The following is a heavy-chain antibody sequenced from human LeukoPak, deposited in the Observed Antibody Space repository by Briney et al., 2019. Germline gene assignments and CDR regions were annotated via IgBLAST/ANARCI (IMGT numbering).Heavy chain of an antibody. CDR2: IYYSGST. Sequence: KPSETLSLTCAVSGGSISSSNWWSWVRQPPGKGLEWIGYIYYSGSTNYNPSLKSRVTISVDTSKNQFSLKLSSVTAADTAVYYCARHAHCGGDCYSKDNWFDPWGQGTLVTVSS. CDR3: ARHAHCGGDCYSKDNWFDP. J-gene: IGHJ5*02. CDR1: GGSISSSNW. D-gene: IGHD2-21*02. V-gene: IGHV4-4*02.